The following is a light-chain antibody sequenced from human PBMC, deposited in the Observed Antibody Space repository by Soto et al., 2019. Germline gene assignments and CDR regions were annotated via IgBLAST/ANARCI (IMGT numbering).Light chain of an antibody. CDR1: SSNIGSRT. CDR3: AAWDDGLNSVL. V-gene: IGLV1-44*01. J-gene: IGLJ3*02. Sequence: QSVLTQPPSASGTPGQRVTISCSGSSSNIGSRTASWYQQLPGTAPKLLIFGNDQRPSGVPDRFSGSKSGTSASLAISGIQSEDEADYYCAAWDDGLNSVLFGGGTKLTVL. CDR2: GND.